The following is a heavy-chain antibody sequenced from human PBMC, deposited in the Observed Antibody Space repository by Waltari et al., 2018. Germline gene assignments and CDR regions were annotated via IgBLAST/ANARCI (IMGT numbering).Heavy chain of an antibody. V-gene: IGHV3-7*01. Sequence: EVHLVESGGGLVQPGGSLRLSCAAWGFTVTDDWMSWVRQAPGKGPEWVANIHKDGSEKNYVDYVKGRFTISRDNAKDSVYLQMNSLRADDTAMYYCVRDHWGPDYWGQGTLVTVSS. CDR1: GFTVTDDW. CDR3: VRDHWGPDY. D-gene: IGHD7-27*01. CDR2: IHKDGSEK. J-gene: IGHJ4*02.